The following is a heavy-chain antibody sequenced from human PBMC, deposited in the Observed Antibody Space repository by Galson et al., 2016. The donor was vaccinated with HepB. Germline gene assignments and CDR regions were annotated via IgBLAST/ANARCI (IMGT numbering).Heavy chain of an antibody. J-gene: IGHJ4*02. Sequence: SLRLSCAASGFTFTSYAMSWVRQGPGKGLEWVSSISGSGGSTYYADSVKGRFTISRDNSKNTLYLQMNSLRAGDTAVYYCAKDVGYDFWSGSYSPFDYWGQGTLVTVSS. CDR2: ISGSGGST. CDR1: GFTFTSYA. CDR3: AKDVGYDFWSGSYSPFDY. V-gene: IGHV3-23*01. D-gene: IGHD3-3*01.